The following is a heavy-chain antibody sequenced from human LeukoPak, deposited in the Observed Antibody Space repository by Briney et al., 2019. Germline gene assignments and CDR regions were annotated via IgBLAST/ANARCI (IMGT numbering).Heavy chain of an antibody. CDR2: VTGSGVSS. Sequence: GGSLRLSCAASGFIFSDYSMSWVRQAPGKGLEWVSSVTGSGVSSDYEDSVKGRFTISRDNSKNTLFLQMNSLRAEDTAVYYCAKRKFQSSGYHDYWGQGTLVPVSS. J-gene: IGHJ4*01. D-gene: IGHD3-22*01. CDR3: AKRKFQSSGYHDY. V-gene: IGHV3-23*01. CDR1: GFIFSDYS.